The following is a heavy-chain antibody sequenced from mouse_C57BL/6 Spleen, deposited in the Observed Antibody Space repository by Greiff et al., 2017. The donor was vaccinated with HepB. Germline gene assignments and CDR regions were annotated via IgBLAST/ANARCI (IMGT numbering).Heavy chain of an antibody. CDR1: GFTFSDYY. CDR3: ARPEAYYSNSWFAY. Sequence: EVKLVGSGGGLVQPGGSLKLSCAASGFTFSDYYMYWVRQTPEKRLEWVAYISNGGGSTYYPDTVKGRFTISRDNAKNTLYLQMSRLKSEDTAMYYCARPEAYYSNSWFAYWGQGTLVTVSA. J-gene: IGHJ3*01. CDR2: ISNGGGST. D-gene: IGHD2-5*01. V-gene: IGHV5-12*01.